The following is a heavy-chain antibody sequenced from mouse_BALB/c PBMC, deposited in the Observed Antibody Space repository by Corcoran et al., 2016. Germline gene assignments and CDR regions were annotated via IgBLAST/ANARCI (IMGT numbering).Heavy chain of an antibody. CDR3: ARLYPGIAMDY. Sequence: EVQLQQSGPEQVKPGASVKMSCKASGYTFTSYVMHWVKQKPGQGLEWIGYINPYNDGTKYNEKFKGKATLTSDKSSSTAYMELSSLTSEDSAVYYCARLYPGIAMDYWGQGTSVTVSS. J-gene: IGHJ4*01. CDR1: GYTFTSYV. CDR2: INPYNDGT. V-gene: IGHV1S136*01.